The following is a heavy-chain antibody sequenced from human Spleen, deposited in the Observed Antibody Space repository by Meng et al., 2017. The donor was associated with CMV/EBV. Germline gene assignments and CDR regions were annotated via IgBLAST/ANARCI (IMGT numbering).Heavy chain of an antibody. D-gene: IGHD3-22*01. Sequence: SESLSLTCAVYGGSFSGYYWSWIRQPPGKGLEWIGEINHSGSTNYNPSLKSRVTTSVDMSKNQFSLKLSSVTAADTAVYYCARGRCYWRDGAFDIWGQGTMVTVSS. J-gene: IGHJ3*02. V-gene: IGHV4-34*01. CDR3: ARGRCYWRDGAFDI. CDR1: GGSFSGYY. CDR2: INHSGST.